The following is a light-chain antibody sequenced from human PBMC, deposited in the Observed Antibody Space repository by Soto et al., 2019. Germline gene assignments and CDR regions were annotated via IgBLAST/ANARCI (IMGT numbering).Light chain of an antibody. Sequence: DIQMTQSPSTLSASVGDRVTITCRASQSISSWLAWYQQKPGKAPKRLIYDASSLESGVPSRFSGSRSGTEFTPTLSSQQPDDFATYYGQQYNNYSGTFGQGTKVEIK. V-gene: IGKV1-5*01. CDR2: DAS. CDR3: QQYNNYSGT. CDR1: QSISSW. J-gene: IGKJ1*01.